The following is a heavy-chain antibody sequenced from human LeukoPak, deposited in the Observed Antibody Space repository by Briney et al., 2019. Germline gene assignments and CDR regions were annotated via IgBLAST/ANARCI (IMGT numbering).Heavy chain of an antibody. Sequence: SETLSLTCTVSGGPISSYYWSWIRQPPGKGLEWIGYITYSGSTNYNPPLESRVTISLDTSKNQFSLKLTSVTAADTAVYCCARDRGSSGNNYYFDYWGQGTLVTAS. V-gene: IGHV4-59*01. CDR3: ARDRGSSGNNYYFDY. CDR1: GGPISSYY. CDR2: ITYSGST. J-gene: IGHJ4*02. D-gene: IGHD6-19*01.